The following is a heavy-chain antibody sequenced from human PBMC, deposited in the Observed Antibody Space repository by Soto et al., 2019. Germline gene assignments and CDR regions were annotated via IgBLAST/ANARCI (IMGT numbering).Heavy chain of an antibody. D-gene: IGHD3-22*01. Sequence: PGGSLRLSCAASGFTFSDYYMSWIRQAPGKGLEWVSYISSSDTIISYADSVKGRFTISRDNAKNSLYLQMNSLRAEDAAVYYCARDLGYYDSSGYFDYWGQGTPVTFSS. J-gene: IGHJ4*02. V-gene: IGHV3-11*01. CDR2: ISSSDTII. CDR3: ARDLGYYDSSGYFDY. CDR1: GFTFSDYY.